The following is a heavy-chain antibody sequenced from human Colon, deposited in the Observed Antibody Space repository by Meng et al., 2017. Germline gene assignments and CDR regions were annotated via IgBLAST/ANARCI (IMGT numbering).Heavy chain of an antibody. V-gene: IGHV4-34*02. CDR2: IDHFGIS. CDR1: GGSFSGFY. D-gene: IGHD4-17*01. Sequence: QVLIQPGGAGLLKPSETLSLTCAVSGGSFSGFYWSWIRQPPGKGLEWIGEIDHFGISNYNSSLKGRLTMSVDTSKKQISLTLTSVTAADTAVYYCAAGLRHGDWFDPWGPGTLVTVSS. J-gene: IGHJ5*02. CDR3: AAGLRHGDWFDP.